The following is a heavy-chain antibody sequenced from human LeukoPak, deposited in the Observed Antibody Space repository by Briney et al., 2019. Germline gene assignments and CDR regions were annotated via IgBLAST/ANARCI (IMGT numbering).Heavy chain of an antibody. CDR2: INHSGSA. D-gene: IGHD3-16*01. Sequence: SETLSLTCAVYGGSFSGYYWSWIRQPPGKGLEWIGEINHSGSANYNPSLKSRVTISVDTSKNQFSLKLSSVTAADTAVYYCARAPVWAYGMDVWGQGTTVTVSS. CDR1: GGSFSGYY. CDR3: ARAPVWAYGMDV. V-gene: IGHV4-34*01. J-gene: IGHJ6*02.